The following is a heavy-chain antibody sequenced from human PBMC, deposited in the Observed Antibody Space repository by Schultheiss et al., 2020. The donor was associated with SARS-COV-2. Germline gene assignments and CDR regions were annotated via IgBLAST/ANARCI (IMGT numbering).Heavy chain of an antibody. J-gene: IGHJ4*02. CDR2: LSLGGGS. D-gene: IGHD5-24*01. CDR3: ARDTTDGSVDY. V-gene: IGHV4-34*01. CDR1: GESLSGDH. Sequence: SETLSLTCAVDGESLSGDHWGWIRQSPGQGLEWIGELSLGGGSRYNSALKSRVTLSVDTSKNQFSLKLSSVTAADTAIYYCARDTTDGSVDYWGQGTLVTVSS.